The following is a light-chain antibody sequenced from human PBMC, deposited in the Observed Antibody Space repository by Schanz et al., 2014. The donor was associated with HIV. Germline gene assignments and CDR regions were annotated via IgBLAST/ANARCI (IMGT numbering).Light chain of an antibody. Sequence: QSVLTQPASVSGSPGQSITISCTGTSSNVGGYDYVSWYQQHPGKAPKLIIYDVSNRPSGISYRFSGSKSGNTASLTISGLQAEDEGDYYCSSYTGTNTLVVFGGGTKLTVL. CDR3: SSYTGTNTLVV. V-gene: IGLV2-14*03. J-gene: IGLJ2*01. CDR2: DVS. CDR1: SSNVGGYDY.